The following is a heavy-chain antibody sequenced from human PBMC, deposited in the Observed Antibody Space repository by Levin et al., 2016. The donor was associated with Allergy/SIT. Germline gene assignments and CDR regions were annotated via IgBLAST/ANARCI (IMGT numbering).Heavy chain of an antibody. CDR2: IDWDDDK. D-gene: IGHD4-17*01. J-gene: IGHJ3*02. CDR3: ARIGPEVDGDYVEGNAFDI. CDR1: GFSLSTSGMC. Sequence: SGPTLVKPTQTLTLTCTFSGFSLSTSGMCVSWIRQPPGKALEWLARIDWDDDKYYSTSLKTRLTISKDTSKNQVVLTMTNMDPVDTATYYCARIGPEVDGDYVEGNAFDIWGQGTMVTVSS. V-gene: IGHV2-70*11.